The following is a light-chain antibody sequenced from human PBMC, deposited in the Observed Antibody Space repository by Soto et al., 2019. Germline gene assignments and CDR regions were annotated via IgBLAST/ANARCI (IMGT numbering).Light chain of an antibody. J-gene: IGKJ1*01. CDR2: LVS. CDR3: MQALQTPWT. CDR1: QSLLHKSGYNY. V-gene: IGKV2-28*01. Sequence: DIVMTQSPLSLPVTPGEPASISCRSSQSLLHKSGYNYLDWYLQKPGQSPQLLIYLVSVRASGVPDRFRGHVSDTDFTLQISRVEAEDGGLYYCMQALQTPWTFGQGTKVESK.